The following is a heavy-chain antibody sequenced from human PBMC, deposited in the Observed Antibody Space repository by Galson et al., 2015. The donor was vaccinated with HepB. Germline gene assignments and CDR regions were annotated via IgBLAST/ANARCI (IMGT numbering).Heavy chain of an antibody. D-gene: IGHD6-13*01. CDR1: GFTFSTYA. Sequence: SLRLSCAASGFTFSTYAMSWVRQAPGKGLEWVSFISGSGGSTYYAGPVKGRFTISRDNSKNTLYLQMNSLRAEDTAVYYCAKDSRLEQQEVSSSDHWGQGTLVTVSS. J-gene: IGHJ4*02. CDR2: ISGSGGST. V-gene: IGHV3-23*01. CDR3: AKDSRLEQQEVSSSDH.